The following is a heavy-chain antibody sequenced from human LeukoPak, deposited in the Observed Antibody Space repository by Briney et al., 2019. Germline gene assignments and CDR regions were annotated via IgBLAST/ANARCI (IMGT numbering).Heavy chain of an antibody. CDR3: ARDKIYGGLSSDY. CDR2: ISAYNGNT. Sequence: ASVKVSCKASGGTFSSYAISWVRQAPGQGLEWMGWISAYNGNTNYAQKFQGRVTMTTDTSTYTAYMELRSLGSDDTAVYYCARDKIYGGLSSDYWGQGTLVTVSS. CDR1: GGTFSSYA. D-gene: IGHD4/OR15-4a*01. J-gene: IGHJ4*02. V-gene: IGHV1-18*01.